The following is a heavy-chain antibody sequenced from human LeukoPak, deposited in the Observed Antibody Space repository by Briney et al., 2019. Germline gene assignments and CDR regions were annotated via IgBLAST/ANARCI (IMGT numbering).Heavy chain of an antibody. Sequence: ASVKVSCKSSGYTFTGYYMHWVRQAPGQGLEWMGWINPNSGGTNYAQQFQGRVTMTSDTSISTMYMELSGLTSDDTAVYYCARAGWFGDSPLDYWGRGTLVTVSS. V-gene: IGHV1-2*02. CDR2: INPNSGGT. D-gene: IGHD3-10*01. CDR1: GYTFTGYY. CDR3: ARAGWFGDSPLDY. J-gene: IGHJ4*02.